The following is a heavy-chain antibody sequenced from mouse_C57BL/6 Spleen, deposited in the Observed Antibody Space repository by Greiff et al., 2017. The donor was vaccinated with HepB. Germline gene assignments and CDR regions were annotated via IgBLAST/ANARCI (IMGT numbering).Heavy chain of an antibody. D-gene: IGHD1-1*01. V-gene: IGHV1-82*01. Sequence: QVTLKVSGPELVKPGASVKISCKASGYAFSSSWMNWVKQRPGKGLEWIGRIYPGDGDTNYNGKFKGKATLTADKSSSTAYMQLSSLTSEDSAVYFCARLGITTVFDYWGQGTTLTVSS. CDR1: GYAFSSSW. J-gene: IGHJ2*01. CDR3: ARLGITTVFDY. CDR2: IYPGDGDT.